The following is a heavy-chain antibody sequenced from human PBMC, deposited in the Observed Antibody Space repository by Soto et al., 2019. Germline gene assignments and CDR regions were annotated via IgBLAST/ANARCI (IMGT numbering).Heavy chain of an antibody. Sequence: ASVKVSCKASGYTFTSYTMHWVRQAPGQRLEWMGWINPDNGNTEYSQKYQGRVTITRDTSASTAYMEMSSLRSEDTAVYFCGRILYCCFTFDYLGQGTLVTVSS. D-gene: IGHD2-15*01. CDR3: GRILYCCFTFDY. CDR1: GYTFTSYT. V-gene: IGHV1-3*01. CDR2: INPDNGNT. J-gene: IGHJ4*02.